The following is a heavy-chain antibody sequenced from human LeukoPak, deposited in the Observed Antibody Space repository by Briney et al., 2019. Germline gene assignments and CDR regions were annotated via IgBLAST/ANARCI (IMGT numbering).Heavy chain of an antibody. J-gene: IGHJ6*04. CDR2: ISSSGSTI. V-gene: IGHV3-48*03. CDR1: GFTFSSYE. CDR3: ARDLSSYGDYVAV. Sequence: GGSLRLSCAASGFTFSSYEMNWVRQAPGKGLEWVSYISSSGSTIYYADSVKGRFTISRDNAKNSLYLQMNSLRAGDTAVYYCARDLSSYGDYVAVWGKGTTVTVSS. D-gene: IGHD4-17*01.